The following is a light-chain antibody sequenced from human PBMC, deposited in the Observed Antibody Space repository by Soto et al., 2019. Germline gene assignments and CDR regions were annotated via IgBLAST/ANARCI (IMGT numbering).Light chain of an antibody. CDR1: QSISSSY. V-gene: IGKV3-20*01. CDR3: QQYGSSLIT. CDR2: GAS. J-gene: IGKJ5*01. Sequence: IVLTQSPATLSVSPGERATLSCRASQSISSSYLAWHQQKPGQAPRLLILGASSRATGIPDRFSGSGSGTDFTLTITRVEPEDFAVYYCQQYGSSLITFGQGTRLEI.